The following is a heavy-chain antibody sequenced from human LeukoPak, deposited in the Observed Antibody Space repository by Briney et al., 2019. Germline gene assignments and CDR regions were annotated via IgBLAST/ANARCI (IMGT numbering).Heavy chain of an antibody. Sequence: SVRVSCKASGYTFTSYGISWVRQAPGQGLEWMGWISAYNGNTNYAQKLQGRVTMTTDTSTSTAYMELRSLRSDDTAVYYCARARKPINNWFDPWGQGTLVTVSS. V-gene: IGHV1-18*01. CDR2: ISAYNGNT. CDR1: GYTFTSYG. CDR3: ARARKPINNWFDP. J-gene: IGHJ5*02.